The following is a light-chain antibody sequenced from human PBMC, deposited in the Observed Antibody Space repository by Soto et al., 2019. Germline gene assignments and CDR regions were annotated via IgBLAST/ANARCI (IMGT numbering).Light chain of an antibody. J-gene: IGKJ4*01. CDR1: QSISNS. Sequence: DMEMTQSPSSLSASVGDRVTITCRASQSISNSLNWYQHQPGKVPKLMIYAASSLQSVVPTTFSGSGSGTDFTLTINSLQPEDFATYYCQQRYGTPLTFGGGTKIEIK. V-gene: IGKV1-39*01. CDR3: QQRYGTPLT. CDR2: AAS.